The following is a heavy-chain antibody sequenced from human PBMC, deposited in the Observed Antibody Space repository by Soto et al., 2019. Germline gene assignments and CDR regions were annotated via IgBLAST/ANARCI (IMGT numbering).Heavy chain of an antibody. V-gene: IGHV1-18*01. CDR3: ARDLVKGIVVFPAAISYTAYYYGMDV. CDR2: ISAYNGNT. CDR1: GYTFTSYG. D-gene: IGHD2-2*01. Sequence: ASVKVSCKASGYTFTSYGISWVRQAPGQGNEWMGWISAYNGNTNYAKKLQGRVTMTTDTSTSTAYMELMSLRSDDTAVYYFARDLVKGIVVFPAAISYTAYYYGMDVWGQGTTVTVSS. J-gene: IGHJ6*02.